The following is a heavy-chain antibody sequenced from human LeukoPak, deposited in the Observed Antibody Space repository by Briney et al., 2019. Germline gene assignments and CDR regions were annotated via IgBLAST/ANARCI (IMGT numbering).Heavy chain of an antibody. D-gene: IGHD4-11*01. CDR2: INHSGST. V-gene: IGHV4-34*01. J-gene: IGHJ3*01. CDR3: ARGNDY. Sequence: SETLSLTCAVYGGSFSGYYWSWIRQPPGKGLEWIGEINHSGSTNYNPSLKSRVTISVDTSKNQFSLKLSSVTAADTAVYYCARGNDYWGQGTMVTVSS. CDR1: GGSFSGYY.